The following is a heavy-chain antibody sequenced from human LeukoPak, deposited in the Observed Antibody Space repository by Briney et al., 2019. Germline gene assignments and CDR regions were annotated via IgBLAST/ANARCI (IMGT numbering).Heavy chain of an antibody. D-gene: IGHD3-3*01. Sequence: SETLSLTCIVSGGSISSYYWSWIRQPPGKGLEWIGYIYYSGSTNYNPSLKSRVTISVDTSKNQFSLKLSSVTAADTAVYYCARDLGFWSGPDYWGQGTLVTVSS. CDR1: GGSISSYY. V-gene: IGHV4-59*12. CDR3: ARDLGFWSGPDY. J-gene: IGHJ4*02. CDR2: IYYSGST.